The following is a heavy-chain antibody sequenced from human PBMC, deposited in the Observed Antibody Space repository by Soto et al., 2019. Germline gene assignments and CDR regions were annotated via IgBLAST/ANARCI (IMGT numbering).Heavy chain of an antibody. J-gene: IGHJ6*02. CDR1: GGTFSSNA. D-gene: IGHD3-3*01. V-gene: IGHV1-18*01. Sequence: ASVKVSCKASGGTFSSNASSWVRQAPGQGLEWMGWISAYNGNTNYAQKLQGRVTMTTDTSTSTAYMELRSLRSDDTAVYYCARVRGITIFGVVIPRYGMDVWGQGTTVTVSS. CDR3: ARVRGITIFGVVIPRYGMDV. CDR2: ISAYNGNT.